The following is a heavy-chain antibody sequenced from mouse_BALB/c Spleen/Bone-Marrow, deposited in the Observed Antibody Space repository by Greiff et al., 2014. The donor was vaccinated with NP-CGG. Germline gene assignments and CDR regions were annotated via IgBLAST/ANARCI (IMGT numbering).Heavy chain of an antibody. CDR3: ARSATMIFAY. V-gene: IGHV1-7*01. CDR1: GYTFTSYW. CDR2: INPSTGYT. Sequence: QVQLQQSGAELAKPGASVKMSCKASGYTFTSYWMHWVKQRPGQGLEWIGYINPSTGYTEYNQKFKDKATLTADKSSSTAYMQPSSLTSEDSAVYYWARSATMIFAYWGQGTLVTVSA. J-gene: IGHJ3*01. D-gene: IGHD2-4*01.